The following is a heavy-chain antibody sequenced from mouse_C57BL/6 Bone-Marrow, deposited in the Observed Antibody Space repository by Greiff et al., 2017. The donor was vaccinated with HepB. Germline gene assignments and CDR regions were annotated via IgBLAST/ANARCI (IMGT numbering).Heavy chain of an antibody. CDR3: ARGTDSSGPWFAY. CDR1: GYTFTSYG. Sequence: QVQLQQSGAELARPGASVKLSCKASGYTFTSYGISWVKQRTGQGLEWIGEIYPRSGNTYYNEKFKGKATLTVDKSSSTAYMELRSLTSEDSAVYFCARGTDSSGPWFAYWGQGTLVTVSA. J-gene: IGHJ3*01. D-gene: IGHD3-2*02. V-gene: IGHV1-81*01. CDR2: IYPRSGNT.